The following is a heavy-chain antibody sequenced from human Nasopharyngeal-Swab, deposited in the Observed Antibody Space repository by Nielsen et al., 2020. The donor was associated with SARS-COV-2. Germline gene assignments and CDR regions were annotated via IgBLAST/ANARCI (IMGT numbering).Heavy chain of an antibody. D-gene: IGHD6-6*01. V-gene: IGHV4-31*02. CDR3: ARGGAARPGFDY. CDR2: IYYSGCT. Sequence: WIRQPPGKGLEWIGYIYYSGCTYYNPSLKSRVTISVDTSKNQFSLKLSSVTAADTAVYYCARGGAARPGFDYWGQGTLVTVSS. J-gene: IGHJ4*02.